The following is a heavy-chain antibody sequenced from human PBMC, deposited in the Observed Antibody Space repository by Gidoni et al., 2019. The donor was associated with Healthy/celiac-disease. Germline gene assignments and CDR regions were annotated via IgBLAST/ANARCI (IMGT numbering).Heavy chain of an antibody. Sequence: EVQLVESGGGLVQPGRSLRLSCVASGFSFDDYAMHWVRQAPGTGREWVSGISWNSGSIGYAESVKGRFTISRDNAKNSLYLQMNSLRAEDTALYYCAKESPPSYYYYGMDVWGQGTTVTVSS. J-gene: IGHJ6*02. CDR2: ISWNSGSI. CDR1: GFSFDDYA. V-gene: IGHV3-9*01. CDR3: AKESPPSYYYYGMDV.